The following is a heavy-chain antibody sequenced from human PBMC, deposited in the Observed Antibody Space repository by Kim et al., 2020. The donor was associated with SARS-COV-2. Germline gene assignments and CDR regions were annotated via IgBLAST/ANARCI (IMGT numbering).Heavy chain of an antibody. D-gene: IGHD3-10*02. CDR2: K. Sequence: KKYVDSVKGRLTIAGDNAKNTLYLQMKSLRAGDTAVYYCARDVVRGVMDVWGQGTTVTVSS. V-gene: IGHV3-7*01. J-gene: IGHJ6*02. CDR3: ARDVVRGVMDV.